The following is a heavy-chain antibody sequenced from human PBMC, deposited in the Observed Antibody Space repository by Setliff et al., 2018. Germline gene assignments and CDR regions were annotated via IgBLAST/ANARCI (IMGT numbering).Heavy chain of an antibody. V-gene: IGHV4-34*01. J-gene: IGHJ4*02. D-gene: IGHD2-8*02. CDR2: ISHSGST. CDR3: TVYNTGSSKDHY. CDR1: GGSFSGYY. Sequence: SETLSLTCAVYGGSFSGYYWCWIRQSPGKGLEWLGEISHSGSTNYNPSLKSRVTISVDTSKNQFSLKLSSVTAADTALYYCTVYNTGSSKDHYWGQGTPVTVSS.